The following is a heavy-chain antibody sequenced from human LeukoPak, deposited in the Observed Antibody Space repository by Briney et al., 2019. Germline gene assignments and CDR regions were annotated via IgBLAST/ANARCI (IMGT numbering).Heavy chain of an antibody. CDR2: ISAYNGNT. CDR1: GYTFTSYG. Sequence: ASVKVSCKASGYTFTSYGISWVRQAPGQGLEWMGWISAYNGNTNYAQKLQGRVTMTTDTSTCTAYMELRSLRSDDTAVYYCARDYCSGGSCYSAWFDPWGQGTLVTVSS. CDR3: ARDYCSGGSCYSAWFDP. V-gene: IGHV1-18*01. D-gene: IGHD2-15*01. J-gene: IGHJ5*02.